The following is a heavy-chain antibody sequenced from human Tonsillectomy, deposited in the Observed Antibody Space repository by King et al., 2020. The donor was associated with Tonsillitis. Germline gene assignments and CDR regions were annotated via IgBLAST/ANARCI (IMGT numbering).Heavy chain of an antibody. CDR2: ISYDGNNK. V-gene: IGHV3-30*01. J-gene: IGHJ3*02. Sequence: VQLVESGGGVGQPGRSLRLSCAASGFTFSSYAIHWVRQAPGKGLEWVAVISYDGNNKYYADSVKGRFTLSRDNSKNTLYLQMNSLGAEDTAVYYCARVADYGDCLEETFDILGQGTMVTVSS. CDR3: ARVADYGDCLEETFDI. CDR1: GFTFSSYA. D-gene: IGHD4-17*01.